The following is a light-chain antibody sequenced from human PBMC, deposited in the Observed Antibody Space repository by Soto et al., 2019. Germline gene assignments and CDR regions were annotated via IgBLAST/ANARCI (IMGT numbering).Light chain of an antibody. J-gene: IGLJ1*01. CDR3: QTWGTGIQV. V-gene: IGLV4-69*01. CDR2: LTSDGSH. Sequence: QPVLTQSPSASASLGASVKLTCTLSSGHSSYAIAWHQQQPEKGPRYLMKLTSDGSHYKGGGIPDRFSGSSSGAERYLTIPSLQSEDEADYYCQTWGTGIQVFGTGTKLTVL. CDR1: SGHSSYA.